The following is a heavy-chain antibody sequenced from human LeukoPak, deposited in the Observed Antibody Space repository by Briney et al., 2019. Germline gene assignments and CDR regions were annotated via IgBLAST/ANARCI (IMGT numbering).Heavy chain of an antibody. CDR1: VFTFGDYA. CDR3: TSTFRPWLGESLYYFDY. D-gene: IGHD3-10*01. CDR2: IRSKAYGGTT. Sequence: GGSLRLSCTASVFTFGDYAMSWFRQAPGKGLEWVGFIRSKAYGGTTEYAASVKGRFTISRDDSKSIAYLQMNSLKTEDTAVYYCTSTFRPWLGESLYYFDYWGQGTLVTVSS. J-gene: IGHJ4*02. V-gene: IGHV3-49*03.